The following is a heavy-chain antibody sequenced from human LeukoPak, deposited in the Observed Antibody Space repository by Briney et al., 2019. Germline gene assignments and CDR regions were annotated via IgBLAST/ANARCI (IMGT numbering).Heavy chain of an antibody. V-gene: IGHV3-23*01. CDR2: ISGSGGST. CDR3: AKGRIAAAATGGGYFDY. D-gene: IGHD6-13*01. Sequence: GGSPRLSCAASGFTFSSYAMSWVRQAPGKGLEWVSAISGSGGSTYYADSVKGRFTISRDNSKNTLYLQMNSLRAEDTAVYYCAKGRIAAAATGGGYFDYWGQGTLVTVSS. J-gene: IGHJ4*02. CDR1: GFTFSSYA.